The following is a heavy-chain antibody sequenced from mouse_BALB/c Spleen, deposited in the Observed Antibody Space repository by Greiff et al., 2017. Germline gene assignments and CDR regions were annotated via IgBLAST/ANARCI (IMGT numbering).Heavy chain of an antibody. CDR2: INPGSGGT. CDR1: GYAFTNYL. CDR3: ARSNYYGYEYYFDY. V-gene: IGHV1-54*01. Sequence: VQLQQSGAELVRPGTSVKVSCKASGYAFTNYLIEWVKQRPGQGLEWIGVINPGSGGTNYNEKFKGKATLTADKSSSTAYMQLSSLTSDDSAVYFCARSNYYGYEYYFDYWGQGTTLTVSS. J-gene: IGHJ2*01. D-gene: IGHD1-2*01.